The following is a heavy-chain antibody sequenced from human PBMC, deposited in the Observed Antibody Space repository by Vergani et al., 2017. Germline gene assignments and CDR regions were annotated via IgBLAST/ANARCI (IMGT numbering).Heavy chain of an antibody. V-gene: IGHV3-30*02. D-gene: IGHD3-3*01. J-gene: IGHJ6*03. Sequence: QVQLVESGGGVVQPGGSLRLSCAASGFTFSSYGMHWVRQAPGKGLEWVAFIRYDGSNKYYADSVKGRFTISRDNSKNTLYLQMNSLRAEDTAVYYCASHGGESSLWSGYYSFFWYYYMDVWGKGTTVTVSS. CDR2: IRYDGSNK. CDR3: ASHGGESSLWSGYYSFFWYYYMDV. CDR1: GFTFSSYG.